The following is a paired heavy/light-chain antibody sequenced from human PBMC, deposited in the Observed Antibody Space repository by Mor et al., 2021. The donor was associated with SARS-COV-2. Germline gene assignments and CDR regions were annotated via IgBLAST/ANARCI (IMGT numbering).Light chain of an antibody. CDR1: QTITDW. CDR2: KTS. Sequence: DIQMTQSPSTLSASIGDRVTITCRASQTITDWLAWYQQKPGRAPKLLIYKTSTLQSGVPSRFSGRGSGTEFTLTISSLQPDDFATYYCQQYSSFSTFGQGTKVEIK. CDR3: QQYSSFST. J-gene: IGKJ1*01. V-gene: IGKV1-5*03.
Heavy chain of an antibody. J-gene: IGHJ4*02. CDR2: IYYSGST. Sequence: QVQLQESGPGLVKPSETLSLTCTVSGGSVSSGSYYWSWIRQPPGKGLEWIGYIYYSGSTNYNPSLKSRVTISVDTSKNQFSLKLSSVTAADTAVYYCARDNLGGYPLEYFDYWGQGTLVTVSS. V-gene: IGHV4-61*01. CDR3: ARDNLGGYPLEYFDY. CDR1: GGSVSSGSYY. D-gene: IGHD5-12*01.